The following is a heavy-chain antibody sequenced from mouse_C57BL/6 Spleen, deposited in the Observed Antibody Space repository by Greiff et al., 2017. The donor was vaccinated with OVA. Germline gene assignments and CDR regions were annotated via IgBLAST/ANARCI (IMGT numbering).Heavy chain of an antibody. CDR1: GYTFTSYG. CDR3: ARASDYGYDGGYAMDY. D-gene: IGHD2-2*01. Sequence: QVQLQQSGAELARPGASVKLSCKASGYTFTSYGISWVKQRTGQGLEWIGEIYPRSGNTSYNEKFKGKATLTADKSSSTAYMELRSLTSEDSAVYVGARASDYGYDGGYAMDYWGQGTSVTVSS. CDR2: IYPRSGNT. V-gene: IGHV1-81*01. J-gene: IGHJ4*01.